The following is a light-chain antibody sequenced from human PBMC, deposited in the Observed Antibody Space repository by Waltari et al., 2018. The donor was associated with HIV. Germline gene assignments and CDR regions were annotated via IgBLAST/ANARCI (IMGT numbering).Light chain of an antibody. CDR1: SGSVSSRYY. CDR2: DTN. Sequence: QTVVTQEPSFSVSPGGTVTLTCGLSSGSVSSRYYPSWYQKTPGLPPRLLIYDTNPRSSGVPDRFSRSILGNKAALTITGAQSDDESDYYCLLYVGTGIWVFGGGTKLTVL. V-gene: IGLV8-61*01. CDR3: LLYVGTGIWV. J-gene: IGLJ3*02.